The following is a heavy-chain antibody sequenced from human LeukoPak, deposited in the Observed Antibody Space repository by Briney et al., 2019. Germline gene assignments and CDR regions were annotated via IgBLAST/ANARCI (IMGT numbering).Heavy chain of an antibody. V-gene: IGHV4-59*08. Sequence: SETLSLTCTVSGGSISSYYWSWIRQPPGKGLEWIGYIYYSGSTNYNPSLKSRVTISVDTSKNQFSLKLSSVTAADTAVYYCARGDFWSGYSPEGFDYWGQGTLVTVSS. CDR3: ARGDFWSGYSPEGFDY. CDR1: GGSISSYY. D-gene: IGHD3-3*01. CDR2: IYYSGST. J-gene: IGHJ4*02.